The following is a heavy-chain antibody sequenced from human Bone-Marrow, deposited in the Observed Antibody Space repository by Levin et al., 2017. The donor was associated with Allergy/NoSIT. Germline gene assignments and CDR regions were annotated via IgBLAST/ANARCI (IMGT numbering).Heavy chain of an antibody. CDR1: GFILKNHW. CDR2: IKEDGNEI. D-gene: IGHD3-16*01. V-gene: IGHV3-7*01. CDR3: ARDMTPTY. Sequence: QPGGSLRLSCAASGFILKNHWMTWVRQAPGKGLEWVANIKEDGNEIYYVDSVMGRFTISRDNVKNSLFLHMNSLRAEDTAIYYCARDMTPTYWGQGTLVTVSS. J-gene: IGHJ4*02.